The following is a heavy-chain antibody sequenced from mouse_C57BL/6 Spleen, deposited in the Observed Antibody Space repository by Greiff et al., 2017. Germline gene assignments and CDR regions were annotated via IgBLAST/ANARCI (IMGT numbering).Heavy chain of an antibody. J-gene: IGHJ4*01. CDR1: GYAFTNYL. Sequence: QVQLQQSGAELVRPGTSVKVSCKASGYAFTNYLIEWVKQRPGQGLEWIGVIYPGSGGTNYNEKFKGKATLTADKSSSTAYMQLSSLTSEDSAVYFCAGRVITSGMDYWGQGTSVTVSS. V-gene: IGHV1-54*01. CDR2: IYPGSGGT. CDR3: AGRVITSGMDY. D-gene: IGHD1-1*01.